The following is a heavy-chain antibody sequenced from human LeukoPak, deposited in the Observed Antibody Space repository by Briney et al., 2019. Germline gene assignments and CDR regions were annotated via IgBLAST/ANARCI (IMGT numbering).Heavy chain of an antibody. CDR1: GLTLTNAW. D-gene: IGHD1-26*01. J-gene: IGHJ4*02. CDR2: IKKETDGGTT. V-gene: IGHV3-15*01. CDR3: IIDRTESGARFGY. Sequence: PGGSLRLSCAASGLTLTNAWMSWVRQAPGKGLEWVGRIKKETDGGTTDYAAPVKGRFTISRDDSKNTLYLQMNSLKTEDTGVYYCIIDRTESGARFGYWGQGTLVTVSS.